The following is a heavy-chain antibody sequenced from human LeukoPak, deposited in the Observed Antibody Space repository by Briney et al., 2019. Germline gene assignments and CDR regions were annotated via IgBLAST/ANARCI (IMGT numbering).Heavy chain of an antibody. CDR2: INSDGSSR. J-gene: IGHJ4*02. CDR3: VRDGDAVTMDY. Sequence: SGGSLRLSCAASGFTFSSYLMHWVRQAPGKGLVWVSRINSDGSSRSYADSVKGRFTFSRDNAKNTLYLQMNSLRAEDTAVYYCVRDGDAVTMDYWGQGTLVTVSS. D-gene: IGHD3-10*01. CDR1: GFTFSSYL. V-gene: IGHV3-74*01.